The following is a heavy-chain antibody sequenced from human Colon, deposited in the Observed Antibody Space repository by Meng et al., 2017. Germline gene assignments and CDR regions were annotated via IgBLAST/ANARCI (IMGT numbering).Heavy chain of an antibody. J-gene: IGHJ3*02. V-gene: IGHV3-11*04. CDR3: ARFGYYDSSGYWDDGLEI. CDR2: ISSSGSNI. Sequence: GESLKISCAASGFTFNDYFMSWIRQAPGKGLEWVSYISSSGSNIYYADSVKGRFAISRDTAKNSLYLQMNSLRAEDTAVYYCARFGYYDSSGYWDDGLEIWGQGTMVTVSS. CDR1: GFTFNDYF. D-gene: IGHD3-22*01.